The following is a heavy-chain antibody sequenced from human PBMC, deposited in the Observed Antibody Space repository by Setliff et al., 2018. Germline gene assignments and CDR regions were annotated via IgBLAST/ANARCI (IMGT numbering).Heavy chain of an antibody. CDR1: GFTFDDYT. Sequence: GGSLRLSCVASGFTFDDYTMHWVRQAPGKGLEWVSGINWSGEIIGYADSVKGRFTFSRDNAKNSLFLEMNSLTVDDTALYYCVRDISSASGILDFWGQGTLVTVSS. J-gene: IGHJ4*02. CDR3: VRDISSASGILDF. D-gene: IGHD3-3*01. CDR2: INWSGEII. V-gene: IGHV3-9*01.